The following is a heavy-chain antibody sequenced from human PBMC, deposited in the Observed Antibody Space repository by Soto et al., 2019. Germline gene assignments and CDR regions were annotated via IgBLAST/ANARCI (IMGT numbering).Heavy chain of an antibody. D-gene: IGHD3-10*01. V-gene: IGHV3-48*03. CDR1: GFTFSSYE. CDR3: ARERPLYRGYYGSGRPFDY. CDR2: ISSSGSTI. J-gene: IGHJ4*02. Sequence: GGSLRLSCAASGFTFSSYEMNWVRQAPGKGLEWVSYISSSGSTIYYADSVKGRFTISRDNAKNSLYLQMNSLRAEDTAVYYCARERPLYRGYYGSGRPFDYWGQGTLVTVSS.